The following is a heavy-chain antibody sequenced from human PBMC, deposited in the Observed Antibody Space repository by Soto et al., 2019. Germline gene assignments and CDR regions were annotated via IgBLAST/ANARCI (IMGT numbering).Heavy chain of an antibody. CDR2: IYPGDSDT. CDR3: AXQRLRLGELSPNYYGMDV. J-gene: IGHJ6*02. V-gene: IGHV5-51*01. Sequence: PGESLKISCKGSGYSFTIYWIGWVRQMPGKGLEWMGIIYPGDSDTRYSPSFQGQVTISADKSISTAYLQWSSLKASDTAMYYCAXQRLRLGELSPNYYGMDVWGQGTTVTVS. CDR1: GYSFTIYW. D-gene: IGHD3-16*02.